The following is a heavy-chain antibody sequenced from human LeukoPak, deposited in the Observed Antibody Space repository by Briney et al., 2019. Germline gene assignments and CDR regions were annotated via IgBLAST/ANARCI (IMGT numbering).Heavy chain of an antibody. CDR2: LYPAGDT. Sequence: PGGSLRLSCAASGFTFRNYVIHWVRQAPGKGLEWVSTLYPAGDTYFADSVRGRFTISRDISKNTVYLQMGSLRAEDTAVYFCARVHFPYGDFDYWGQGALVTVSS. CDR3: ARVHFPYGDFDY. CDR1: GFTFRNYV. J-gene: IGHJ4*02. V-gene: IGHV3-53*01. D-gene: IGHD4-17*01.